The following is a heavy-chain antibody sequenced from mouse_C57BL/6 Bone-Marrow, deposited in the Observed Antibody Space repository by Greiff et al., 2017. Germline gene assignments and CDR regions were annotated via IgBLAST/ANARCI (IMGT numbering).Heavy chain of an antibody. CDR2: INSDGGST. Sequence: EVKLVESGGGLVQPGESLKLSCESNEYEFRSHDMSWVRKTPEKRLELVAAINSDGGSTYYPDTMERRFIIPREKTKKTLYLQMSSLRSEDTALYYCARYRKGYYAMDYWGQGTSVTVSS. J-gene: IGHJ4*01. CDR1: EYEFRSHD. CDR3: ARYRKGYYAMDY. V-gene: IGHV5-2*03. D-gene: IGHD2-14*01.